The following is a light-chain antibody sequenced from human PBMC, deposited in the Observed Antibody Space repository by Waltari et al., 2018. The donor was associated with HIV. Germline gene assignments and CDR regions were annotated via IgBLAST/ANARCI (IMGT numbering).Light chain of an antibody. CDR3: QAWDSSTVV. CDR1: QSGGQY. J-gene: IGLJ2*01. CDR2: QDS. V-gene: IGLV3-1*01. Sequence: SYELTQPPSVSVSPAQPASITSAGEQSGGQYACWYQQKPGQSPVLVIYQDSKRPSGIPERFSGSNSGNTATLTISGTQAMDEADYYCQAWDSSTVVFGGGTKLTVL.